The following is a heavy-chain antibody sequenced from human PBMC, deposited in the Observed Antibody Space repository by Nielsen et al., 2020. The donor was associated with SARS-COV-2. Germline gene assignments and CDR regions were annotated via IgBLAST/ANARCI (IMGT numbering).Heavy chain of an antibody. J-gene: IGHJ4*02. CDR2: ISETGRVI. CDR3: ARDSRGGSYGSSWYFDL. CDR1: GFTFNVYS. D-gene: IGHD6-13*01. V-gene: IGHV3-48*02. Sequence: GESLKISCAASGFTFNVYSMNWIRQAPGKGLEWISYISETGRVIFYADSVKGRLTISRDNTKNSLYLQINSLRDDDSAVYYCARDSRGGSYGSSWYFDLWGQGTLVTASS.